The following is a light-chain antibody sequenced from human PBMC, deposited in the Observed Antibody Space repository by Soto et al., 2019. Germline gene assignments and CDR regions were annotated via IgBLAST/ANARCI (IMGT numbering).Light chain of an antibody. CDR2: AAS. J-gene: IGKJ2*01. Sequence: DIQMTQSPLSLSASVGDRVTITCRASQNILNFLNWYQQKPGKAPKLLIYAASTLASGVPSRFTGSGSGTEFTLIISDLQPEDFASYVCHQSHHTPYTFGQGTKLEV. CDR1: QNILNF. CDR3: HQSHHTPYT. V-gene: IGKV1-39*01.